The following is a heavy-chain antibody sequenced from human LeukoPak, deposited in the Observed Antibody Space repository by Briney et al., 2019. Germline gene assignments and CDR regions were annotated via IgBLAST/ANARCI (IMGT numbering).Heavy chain of an antibody. CDR2: IKDDGSMT. Sequence: GGSLRLSCAASGFTFSTSWMHWVRQAPGKGLVWVSHIKDDGSMTSYVDSVKGRFTISRDNAKNRLYLQMNSLRVEDTAVYYCVRALSGTDDFWGQGTLVTVSS. D-gene: IGHD1-7*01. CDR3: VRALSGTDDF. J-gene: IGHJ4*02. CDR1: GFTFSTSW. V-gene: IGHV3-74*01.